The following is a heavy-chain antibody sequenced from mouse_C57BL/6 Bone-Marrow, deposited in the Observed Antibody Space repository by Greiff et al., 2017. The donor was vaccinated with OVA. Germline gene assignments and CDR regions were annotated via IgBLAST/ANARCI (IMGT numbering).Heavy chain of an antibody. D-gene: IGHD3-2*02. CDR2: ISNGGGST. J-gene: IGHJ2*01. Sequence: DVKLVESGGGLVQPGGSLKLSCAASGFTFSDYYMYWVRQTPEKRLEWVAYISNGGGSTYYPDTVKGRFTISRDNAKNTLYLQMSRLKSEDTAMYYCARQKDSSGPFDYWGQGTTLTVSS. CDR3: ARQKDSSGPFDY. CDR1: GFTFSDYY. V-gene: IGHV5-12*01.